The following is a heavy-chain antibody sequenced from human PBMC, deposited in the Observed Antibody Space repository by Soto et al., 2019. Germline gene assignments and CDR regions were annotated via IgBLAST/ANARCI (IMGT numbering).Heavy chain of an antibody. CDR1: GFTFSSYG. CDR2: IWYDGSNK. V-gene: IGHV3-33*01. J-gene: IGHJ6*02. CDR3: ARDRTDYDFWSGTYYYYYGMDV. Sequence: GGSLRLSCAASGFTFSSYGMHWVRQAPGKGLEWVAVIWYDGSNKYYADSVKGRFTNSRDNSKNTLYLQMNSLRAEDTAVYYCARDRTDYDFWSGTYYYYYGMDVWGQGTTVTVSS. D-gene: IGHD3-3*01.